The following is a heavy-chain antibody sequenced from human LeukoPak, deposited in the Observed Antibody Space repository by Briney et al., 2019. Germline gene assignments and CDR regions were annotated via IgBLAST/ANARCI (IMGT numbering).Heavy chain of an antibody. V-gene: IGHV4-31*03. CDR2: IYYTGST. Sequence: SQTLSLACTVSGDSISSGGYFWSWIRQHPGKGLEWIGYIYYTGSTYYNPSLKSRVTISVDTSKNQFSLKLSSVTAADTAVYYCTRDGPRSSGYPDNWGQGALVTVSS. D-gene: IGHD3-22*01. CDR3: TRDGPRSSGYPDN. CDR1: GDSISSGGYF. J-gene: IGHJ4*02.